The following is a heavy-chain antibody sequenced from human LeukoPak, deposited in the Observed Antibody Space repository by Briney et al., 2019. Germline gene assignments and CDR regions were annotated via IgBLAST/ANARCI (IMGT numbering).Heavy chain of an antibody. D-gene: IGHD2-2*01. CDR2: ISSSTPRR. J-gene: IGHJ5*02. Sequence: GGSLRLSCAASGFNFSSYSLNWVRQAPGKGLEWVSYISSSTPRRYYADSVKGRFTISRDSAQHSQYLQMDSLRDVDTAMYYCAREFPPHCSSTSCYPDHWGQGTLVTVSS. CDR3: AREFPPHCSSTSCYPDH. V-gene: IGHV3-48*02. CDR1: GFNFSSYS.